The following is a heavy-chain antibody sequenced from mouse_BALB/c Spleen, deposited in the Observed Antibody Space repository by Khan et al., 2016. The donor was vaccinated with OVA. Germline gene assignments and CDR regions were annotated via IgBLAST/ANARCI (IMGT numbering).Heavy chain of an antibody. J-gene: IGHJ2*01. CDR2: ITSGGSYT. CDR3: TRDRNYYGSSFYFDY. D-gene: IGHD1-1*01. Sequence: EVELVESGGGLVKPGGSLRLSCEASGFTFSSYSMSWVRPTPEKRLEWVATITSGGSYTYYPDSVQGRFTISRDNAKNTLYLQMSSLKSEDTAIYYCTRDRNYYGSSFYFDYWGQGTTLTVSS. V-gene: IGHV5-6-4*01. CDR1: GFTFSSYS.